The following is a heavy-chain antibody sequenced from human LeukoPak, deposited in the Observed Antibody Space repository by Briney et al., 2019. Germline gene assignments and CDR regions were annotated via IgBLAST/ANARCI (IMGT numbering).Heavy chain of an antibody. J-gene: IGHJ4*02. CDR2: IKKDGSEK. D-gene: IGHD5-18*01. CDR1: GFTFSSYW. CDR3: ARSRGYSFIFDY. Sequence: GGSLRLSCAASGFTFSSYWMSWFRQAPGKGLEWVANIKKDGSEKYYVDSVKGRFTISRDNAKTSLYLHMNSLRAEDTAVYYCARSRGYSFIFDYWGQGTLVTVSS. V-gene: IGHV3-7*01.